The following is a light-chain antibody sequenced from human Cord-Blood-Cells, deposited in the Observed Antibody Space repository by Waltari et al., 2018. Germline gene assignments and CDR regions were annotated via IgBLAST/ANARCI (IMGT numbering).Light chain of an antibody. CDR2: EVS. CDR3: SSYTSSSTLV. J-gene: IGLJ2*01. CDR1: SRDVGSYNR. V-gene: IGLV2-18*02. Sequence: QSALTQPPSVSGSPGQSVTLSCTGSSRDVGSYNRVSWYQQPPGTAPKLMIYEVSNRPSGVPDRFSGSKSGNTASLTISGLQAEDEADYYCSSYTSSSTLVFGGGTKLTVL.